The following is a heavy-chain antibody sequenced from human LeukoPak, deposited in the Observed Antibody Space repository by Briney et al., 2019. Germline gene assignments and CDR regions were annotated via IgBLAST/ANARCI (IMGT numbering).Heavy chain of an antibody. J-gene: IGHJ6*03. D-gene: IGHD3-3*01. V-gene: IGHV3-21*01. CDR2: ISSSSSYI. Sequence: NPGGSLSLSCAASGFTFSSYAMSWVRQAPGKGLEWVSSISSSSSYIYYADSVKGRFTISRDNAKNSLYLQMNSLRAEDTAVYYCARDLRSGYSHYYHYYYMDVWGKGTTVTVSS. CDR3: ARDLRSGYSHYYHYYYMDV. CDR1: GFTFSSYA.